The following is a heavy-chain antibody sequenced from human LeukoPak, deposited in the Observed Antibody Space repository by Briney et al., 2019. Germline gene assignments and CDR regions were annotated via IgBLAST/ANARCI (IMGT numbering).Heavy chain of an antibody. D-gene: IGHD6-13*01. Sequence: GGSLRLSCAASGFTFISYEMNWVRQAPGKGLEWFSYISSSGSTIYFADSVKGRFTISRDNAKNSLYLQLSSLRAEDTAVYYCARAGRSVTAAASYWGQGTLVTVSS. CDR3: ARAGRSVTAAASY. J-gene: IGHJ4*02. CDR2: ISSSGSTI. CDR1: GFTFISYE. V-gene: IGHV3-48*03.